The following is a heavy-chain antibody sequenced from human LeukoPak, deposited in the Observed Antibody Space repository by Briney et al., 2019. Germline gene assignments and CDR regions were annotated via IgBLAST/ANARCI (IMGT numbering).Heavy chain of an antibody. J-gene: IGHJ4*02. CDR2: VFSDGAT. CDR1: DASINSYY. Sequence: PSETLSLTCTVSDASINSYYFTWIRQPAGQGLEWIGRVFSDGATDYNTSLQSRVTMSLDPSKNQVSLKLSSVAAADTAVYYCARTFCSGGNCFHFDYWGQGTLVTVSS. D-gene: IGHD2-15*01. CDR3: ARTFCSGGNCFHFDY. V-gene: IGHV4-4*07.